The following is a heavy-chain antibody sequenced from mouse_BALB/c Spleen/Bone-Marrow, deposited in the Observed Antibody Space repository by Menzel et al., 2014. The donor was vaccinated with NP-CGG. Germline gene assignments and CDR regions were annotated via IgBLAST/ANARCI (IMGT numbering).Heavy chain of an antibody. V-gene: IGHV5-6-3*01. CDR1: GFTFSSYG. CDR2: INNNDGNT. D-gene: IGHD1-1*01. J-gene: IGHJ2*02. CDR3: ARDNSGSRFDY. Sequence: EVQLVESGGGLVQPGGSLKLSCAASGFTFSSYGMSWVRQTPDKSLELVATINNNDGNTYYPDSVKGRFTISRDNAKNPLCLQMSSLKSEDTAMYFSARDNSGSRFDYWGQGTSLTASS.